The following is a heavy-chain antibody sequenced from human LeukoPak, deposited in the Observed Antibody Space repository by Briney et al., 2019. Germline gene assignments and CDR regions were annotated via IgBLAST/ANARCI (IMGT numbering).Heavy chain of an antibody. Sequence: SETLSLTCAVYGGSFSGYYWSWIRQPPGKGLEWIGEINHSGSTNYNPSLKSRVTISVDTSKNQFPLKLSSVTAADTAVYYCARGSGPCGGDCYPFDYWGQGTLVTVSS. V-gene: IGHV4-34*01. D-gene: IGHD2-21*02. CDR3: ARGSGPCGGDCYPFDY. CDR2: INHSGST. J-gene: IGHJ4*02. CDR1: GGSFSGYY.